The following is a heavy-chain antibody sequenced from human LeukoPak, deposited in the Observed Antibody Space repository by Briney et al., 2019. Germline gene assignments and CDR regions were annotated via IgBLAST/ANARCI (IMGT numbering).Heavy chain of an antibody. V-gene: IGHV3-30*04. D-gene: IGHD1-20*01. Sequence: GGSLRLSCAASGFTFSSYAMHWVRQAPGKGLEWVAFISYDGSNKYYTDSVKGRFTISRDNSKNTVYLQMNSLRAEDTAVYYCARALTGTHLWYFDYWGQGTLVTVSS. J-gene: IGHJ4*02. CDR3: ARALTGTHLWYFDY. CDR2: ISYDGSNK. CDR1: GFTFSSYA.